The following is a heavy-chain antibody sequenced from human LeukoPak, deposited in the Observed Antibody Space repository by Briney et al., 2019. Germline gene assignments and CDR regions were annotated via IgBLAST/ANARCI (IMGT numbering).Heavy chain of an antibody. Sequence: SQTLSLTCTVSGGSISSGDYYWSWIRQPPGKGLEWIGYIYYSGSTNYNPSLKSRVTISVDTSKNQFSLKLSSVTAADTAVYYCARVGYSSGWPLYYFDYWGQGTLVTVSS. CDR1: GGSISSGDYY. D-gene: IGHD6-19*01. J-gene: IGHJ4*02. CDR3: ARVGYSSGWPLYYFDY. V-gene: IGHV4-61*08. CDR2: IYYSGST.